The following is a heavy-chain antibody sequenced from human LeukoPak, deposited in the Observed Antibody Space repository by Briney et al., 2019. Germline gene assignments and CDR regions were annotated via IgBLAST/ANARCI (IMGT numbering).Heavy chain of an antibody. CDR1: GFTFSSYS. D-gene: IGHD4-11*01. CDR2: ISSSSSYI. Sequence: PGGSLRLSCAASGFTFSSYSMNWVRQAPGKGLDWVSSISSSSSYIYYADSVKGRFTISRDNAKNSLYLQMNSLRAEDTAVYYCARDNYGSDYYYGMDVWGQGTTATVSS. V-gene: IGHV3-21*01. CDR3: ARDNYGSDYYYGMDV. J-gene: IGHJ6*02.